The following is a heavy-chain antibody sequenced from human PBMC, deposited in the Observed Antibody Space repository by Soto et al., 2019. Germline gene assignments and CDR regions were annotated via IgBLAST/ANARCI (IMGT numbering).Heavy chain of an antibody. D-gene: IGHD3-10*01. CDR2: SWYDGTNK. CDR1: VFTLNTYC. Sequence: GWSXRLSGASSVFTLNTYCSYGFRHAPGKGLELVAVSWYDGTNKDYADSVNGRFTISRENSRNTLYLQMKSLRAEDTAVYYCERGHPIWSNHLYYYMEVWGQGTTV. J-gene: IGHJ6*01. V-gene: IGHV3-33*07. CDR3: ERGHPIWSNHLYYYMEV.